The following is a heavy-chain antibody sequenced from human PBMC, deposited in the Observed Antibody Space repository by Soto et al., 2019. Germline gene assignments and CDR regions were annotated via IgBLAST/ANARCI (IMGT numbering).Heavy chain of an antibody. J-gene: IGHJ4*02. CDR2: ISSSSFTI. CDR1: GFTFSSYS. Sequence: PGGSLRLSCAASGFTFSSYSMNWVRQAPGKGLEWVSYISSSSFTIYYAGSVKGRFTISRDNAKNSLYLQMNSLRAEDTAVYYCARDEIVVPAAIGNYFDYWGQGTLVTVS. D-gene: IGHD2-2*02. CDR3: ARDEIVVPAAIGNYFDY. V-gene: IGHV3-48*01.